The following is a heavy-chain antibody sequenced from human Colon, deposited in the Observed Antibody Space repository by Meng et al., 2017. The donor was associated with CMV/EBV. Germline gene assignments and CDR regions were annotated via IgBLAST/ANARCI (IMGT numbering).Heavy chain of an antibody. D-gene: IGHD1-20*01. CDR1: GFTFNTFS. CDR2: TTPDKRDM. J-gene: IGHJ4*02. V-gene: IGHV3-21*05. CDR3: ARDVNWSFDY. Sequence: GGSLRLSCATSGFTFNTFSMIWVRLAPGKGLELIAYTTPDKRDMYYADSVRGRFTVSRDNAKNSLYLQMNSLRAEDTAVYYCARDVNWSFDYWGQGILVTVSS.